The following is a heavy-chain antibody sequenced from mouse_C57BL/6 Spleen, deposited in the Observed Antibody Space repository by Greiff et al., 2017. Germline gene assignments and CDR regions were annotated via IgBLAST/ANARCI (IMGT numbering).Heavy chain of an antibody. Sequence: VQLQQSGPELVKPGASVKISCKASGYAFSSSWMNWVKQRPGKGLEWIGRIYPGDGDTNYNGKFKGKATLTADKSSSTAYMQLSSLTSEDSAVYVCAREEGYYGSSYFDYWGQGTTLTVSS. CDR3: AREEGYYGSSYFDY. CDR2: IYPGDGDT. V-gene: IGHV1-82*01. CDR1: GYAFSSSW. J-gene: IGHJ2*01. D-gene: IGHD1-1*01.